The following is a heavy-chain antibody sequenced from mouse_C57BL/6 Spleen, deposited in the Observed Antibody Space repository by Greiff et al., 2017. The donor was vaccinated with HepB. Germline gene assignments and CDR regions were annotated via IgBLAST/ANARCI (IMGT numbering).Heavy chain of an antibody. D-gene: IGHD2-4*01. Sequence: EVQLQESGEGLVKPGGSLKLSCAASGFTFSSYAMSWVRQTPEKRLEWVAYISSGGDYIYYADTVKGRFTISRDNARNTLYLQMSSLKSEDTAMYYCTRGYDYDYFDYWGQGTTLTVSS. CDR1: GFTFSSYA. J-gene: IGHJ2*01. CDR3: TRGYDYDYFDY. CDR2: ISSGGDYI. V-gene: IGHV5-9-1*02.